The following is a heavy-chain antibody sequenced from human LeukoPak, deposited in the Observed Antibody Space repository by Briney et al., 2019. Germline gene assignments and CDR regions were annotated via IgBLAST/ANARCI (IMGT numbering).Heavy chain of an antibody. CDR3: ASGACSRTSCYSLDY. D-gene: IGHD2-2*01. CDR1: GGTFSNHA. Sequence: SVKVSCKASGGTFSNHAISWVRQAPGQGLEWMGGIIPIFDSAGYARKFQDRITIIADGSTNTAYMELYSLRPDDTAVYYCASGACSRTSCYSLDYWGQGTLVTVPS. V-gene: IGHV1-69*13. CDR2: IIPIFDSA. J-gene: IGHJ4*02.